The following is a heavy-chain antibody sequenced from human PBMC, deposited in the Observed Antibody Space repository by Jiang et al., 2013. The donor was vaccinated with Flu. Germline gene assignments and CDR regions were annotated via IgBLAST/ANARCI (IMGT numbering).Heavy chain of an antibody. D-gene: IGHD3-3*01. CDR1: GGSISSYY. CDR3: ARGTPPYYDFWSGYYYYYYMDV. Sequence: KPSETLSLTCTVSGGSISSYYWSWIRQPPGKGLEWIGYIYYSGSTNYNPSLKSRVTISVDTSKNQFSLKLSSVTAADTAVYYCARGTPPYYDFWSGYYYYYYMDVWGKGTTVTVSS. J-gene: IGHJ6*03. CDR2: IYYSGST. V-gene: IGHV4-59*01.